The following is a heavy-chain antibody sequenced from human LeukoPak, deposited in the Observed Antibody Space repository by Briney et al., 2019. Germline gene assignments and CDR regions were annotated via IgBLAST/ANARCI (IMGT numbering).Heavy chain of an antibody. CDR3: ARDEGRWGNYYYYYMDV. D-gene: IGHD4-23*01. CDR2: TIPIFGAA. CDR1: GDTFSSYA. J-gene: IGHJ6*03. Sequence: SVKVSCKASGDTFSSYAISWVRQAPGQGLEWMGRTIPIFGAANYAQKFQGRVTITTDESTSTAYMELSSLRSEDTAVYYCARDEGRWGNYYYYYMDVWGKGTTVTVSS. V-gene: IGHV1-69*05.